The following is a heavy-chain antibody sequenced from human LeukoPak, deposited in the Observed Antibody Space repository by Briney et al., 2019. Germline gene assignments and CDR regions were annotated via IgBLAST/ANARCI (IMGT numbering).Heavy chain of an antibody. CDR1: GGSISSGSYY. CDR3: ARDHFYGSGIDLDY. Sequence: SQTLSLTCTVSGGSISSGSYYWSWIRQPAGKGLEWIGRIYTSGSTNYNPSLKSRVTISVDTSKNQFSLKLSSVTAADTAVYYCARDHFYGSGIDLDYWGQGTLVTVSS. CDR2: IYTSGST. J-gene: IGHJ4*02. V-gene: IGHV4-61*02. D-gene: IGHD3-10*01.